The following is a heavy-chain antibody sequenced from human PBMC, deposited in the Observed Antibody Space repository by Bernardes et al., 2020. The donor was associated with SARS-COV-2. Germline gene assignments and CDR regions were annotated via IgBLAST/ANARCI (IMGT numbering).Heavy chain of an antibody. CDR3: ARGVWGIWYFDL. J-gene: IGHJ2*01. D-gene: IGHD3-16*01. Sequence: TLSLTCAVYGGSLSGYYWSWIRQPPGKGLEWIGEINHSGSTNYNPSLKSRVTISVDTSKNQFSLNLSSVTAADTAVYYCARGVWGIWYFDLWGRGTLVTVSS. CDR1: GGSLSGYY. V-gene: IGHV4-34*01. CDR2: INHSGST.